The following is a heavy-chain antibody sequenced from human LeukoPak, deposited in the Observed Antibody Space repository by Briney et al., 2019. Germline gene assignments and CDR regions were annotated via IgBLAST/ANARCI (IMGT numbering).Heavy chain of an antibody. CDR3: ARRGLGRPDH. V-gene: IGHV4-34*01. CDR2: ITHSGST. CDR1: GESFSGYY. Sequence: SETLSLTCAVYGESFSGYYWSWIRQPPGKGLEWIGEITHSGSTNYNPSLRSRVTISVDTSKKQFSLNLSSVTAADTAVYYCARRGLGRPDHWGQGTLVTVSS. D-gene: IGHD3/OR15-3a*01. J-gene: IGHJ4*02.